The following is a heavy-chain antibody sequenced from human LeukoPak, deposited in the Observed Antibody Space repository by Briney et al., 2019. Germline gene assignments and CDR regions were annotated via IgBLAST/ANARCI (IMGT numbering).Heavy chain of an antibody. CDR1: GFTFSNAW. V-gene: IGHV3-15*01. Sequence: GGSLRLSCAASGFTFSNAWMSWVRQAPGKGLEWVGRIKSKTYAGTTEYAAPMKGRFTISRDDSKNTLYLQMNSLKTEDTAVYYCTAGTGYSDFDYWGQGTLVTVSS. J-gene: IGHJ4*02. CDR2: IKSKTYAGTT. D-gene: IGHD3-9*01. CDR3: TAGTGYSDFDY.